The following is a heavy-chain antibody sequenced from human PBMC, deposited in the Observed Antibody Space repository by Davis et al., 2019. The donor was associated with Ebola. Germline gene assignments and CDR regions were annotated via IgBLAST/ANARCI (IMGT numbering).Heavy chain of an antibody. J-gene: IGHJ4*02. D-gene: IGHD3-22*01. CDR3: ARPRYYYDSSGYYGD. CDR1: GGSFSGYY. CDR2: INHSGST. V-gene: IGHV4-34*01. Sequence: MPSETLSLTCAVYGGSFSGYYWSWIRQPPGKGLEWIGEINHSGSTNYNPSLKSRVTISVDTSKNQFSLKLSSVTAADTAVYYCARPRYYYDSSGYYGDWGQGTLVTVSS.